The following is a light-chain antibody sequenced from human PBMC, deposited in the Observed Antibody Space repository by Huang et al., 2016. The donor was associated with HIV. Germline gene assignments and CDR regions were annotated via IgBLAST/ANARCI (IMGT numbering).Light chain of an antibody. J-gene: IGKJ4*01. CDR2: GSS. CDR3: HQYNNWLLS. Sequence: EIVMTQSPATLSVSPGQRVTLSCRANRSVSTNLAWYQQRHGQAPRLLSYGSSTRAPGIPARFSGSGSGTDFSLTISSLQSEDFALYYCHQYNNWLLSFGGGTRA. CDR1: RSVSTN. V-gene: IGKV3-15*01.